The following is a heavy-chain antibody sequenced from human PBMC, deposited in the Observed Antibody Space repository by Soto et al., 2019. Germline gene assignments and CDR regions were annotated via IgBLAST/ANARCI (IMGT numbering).Heavy chain of an antibody. CDR2: ISFDGSNT. CDR3: GADQFFSDY. J-gene: IGHJ4*02. CDR1: GFTFSSYG. V-gene: IGHV3-30*03. D-gene: IGHD6-19*01. Sequence: QVQLVESGGGVVQPGRSLRLSCAASGFTFSSYGMHWVRQAPGKGLEWVALISFDGSNTYYADSVKGRFTISRDNSQNTLYLQMHSLRADDTSLYYCGADQFFSDYWGQGALVTVSS.